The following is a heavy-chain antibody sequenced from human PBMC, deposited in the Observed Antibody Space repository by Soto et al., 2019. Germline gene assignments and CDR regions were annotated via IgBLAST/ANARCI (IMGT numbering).Heavy chain of an antibody. CDR3: AREDRDRETGLVPAAIDGMDV. CDR2: ISPIFGIA. Sequence: QVQLVQSGAEVKKPGSSVKVSCKASGGTFSRYSITWVRQAPGHGLEWIGRISPIFGIASYAQKFQGRVTITAAEPTSTAYMELSSLRSDDTAVYYCAREDRDRETGLVPAAIDGMDVWGQGTTVTVSS. V-gene: IGHV1-69*08. CDR1: GGTFSRYS. J-gene: IGHJ6*02. D-gene: IGHD2-2*01.